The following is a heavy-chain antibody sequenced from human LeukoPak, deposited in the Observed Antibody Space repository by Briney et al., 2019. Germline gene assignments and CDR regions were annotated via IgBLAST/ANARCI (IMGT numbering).Heavy chain of an antibody. CDR2: ITGSGGNT. D-gene: IGHD3-9*01. Sequence: PGGSLRLSCAASGFTFSNYAMSWVRQAPGMGLEWVSAITGSGGNTYYADSVKGRFTISRDNSKNTVSLQMNSLRAEDTAVYYCAKWGDYDVLTGYYVSDYWGQGTLVTVSS. CDR1: GFTFSNYA. J-gene: IGHJ4*02. CDR3: AKWGDYDVLTGYYVSDY. V-gene: IGHV3-23*01.